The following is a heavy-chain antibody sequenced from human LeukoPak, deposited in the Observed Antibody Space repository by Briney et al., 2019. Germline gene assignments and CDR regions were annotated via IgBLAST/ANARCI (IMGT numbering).Heavy chain of an antibody. CDR3: TRDYYGSGGLFDY. CDR1: GFTFGDYA. D-gene: IGHD3-10*01. J-gene: IGHJ4*02. Sequence: PGGSLRLSCTASGFTFGDYAMSWVRQAPGKGLEWVGFIRSKAYGGTTEYAASVKGRFTISRDDSKSIAYLQVNSLKTEDTAVYYCTRDYYGSGGLFDYWGQGTLVTVSS. CDR2: IRSKAYGGTT. V-gene: IGHV3-49*04.